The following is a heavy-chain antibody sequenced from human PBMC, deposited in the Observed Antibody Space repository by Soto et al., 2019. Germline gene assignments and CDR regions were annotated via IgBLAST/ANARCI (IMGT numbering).Heavy chain of an antibody. CDR1: GFTFSSYS. CDR3: ARDTNLGAGYYYY. Sequence: GGSLRLSCAASGFTFSSYSMNWVRQAPGKGLEWASSISSSSSYIYYADSVKGRFTISRDNAKNSLYLQMNSLRAEDTAVYYCARDTNLGAGYYYYWGQGTLVTVSS. CDR2: ISSSSSYI. V-gene: IGHV3-21*01. J-gene: IGHJ4*02. D-gene: IGHD3-9*01.